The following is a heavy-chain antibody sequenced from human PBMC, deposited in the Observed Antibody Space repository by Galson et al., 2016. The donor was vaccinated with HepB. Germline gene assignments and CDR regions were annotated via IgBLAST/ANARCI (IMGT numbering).Heavy chain of an antibody. J-gene: IGHJ4*02. V-gene: IGHV3-23*01. CDR3: EKRTSHDYGALLDY. D-gene: IGHD4-17*01. CDR2: MTDSGGST. Sequence: SLRLSCAASGFTFRNYAMSWVRQAPGKGLEWVSTMTDSGGSTYYADSVKGRFTISRDNSKNTLFLQMNSLRVEDTAMYYCEKRTSHDYGALLDYWGQGTLVTVSS. CDR1: GFTFRNYA.